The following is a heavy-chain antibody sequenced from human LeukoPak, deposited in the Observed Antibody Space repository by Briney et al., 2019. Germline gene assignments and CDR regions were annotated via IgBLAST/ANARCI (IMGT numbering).Heavy chain of an antibody. Sequence: GGSLRLSCAASRFTFGNYWMSWVRQAPGKGLEWVANIKQDGGVKYYVDSVKGRFTISRDNAKNSLYLQMNSLRAEDTAVYYCARIGYSSSSTDYWSQGTLVTVSS. CDR1: RFTFGNYW. CDR2: IKQDGGVK. D-gene: IGHD6-6*01. J-gene: IGHJ4*02. V-gene: IGHV3-7*01. CDR3: ARIGYSSSSTDY.